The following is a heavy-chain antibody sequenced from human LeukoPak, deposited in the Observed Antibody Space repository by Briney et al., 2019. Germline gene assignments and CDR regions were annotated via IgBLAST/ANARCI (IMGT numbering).Heavy chain of an antibody. Sequence: SETLSLTCIVSGGSISSYYWSWIRQPPGKGLERIGYINYSGSTKYNASLKSRVTISVDTSKNQFSLKLSSVTAADTAVYYCARREVDILTGYFGGWDYWGQGTLVTVSS. CDR3: ARREVDILTGYFGGWDY. CDR2: INYSGST. V-gene: IGHV4-59*08. D-gene: IGHD3-9*01. J-gene: IGHJ4*02. CDR1: GGSISSYY.